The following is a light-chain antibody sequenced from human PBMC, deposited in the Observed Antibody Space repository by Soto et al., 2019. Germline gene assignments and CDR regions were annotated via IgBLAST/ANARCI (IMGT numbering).Light chain of an antibody. Sequence: EIMLTQSPGTLSLSPGERATRSCRSSQSVYSSYLAWYQQRPGQAPRLLFYDASIRATGIPDRFSGSGSGTDFSLTISRLEPEDFAVYYCHQYGSSPWTFGQGTKVDIK. CDR2: DAS. J-gene: IGKJ1*01. CDR1: QSVYSSY. CDR3: HQYGSSPWT. V-gene: IGKV3-20*01.